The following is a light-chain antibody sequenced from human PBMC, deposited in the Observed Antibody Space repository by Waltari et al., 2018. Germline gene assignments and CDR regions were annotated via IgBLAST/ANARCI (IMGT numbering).Light chain of an antibody. J-gene: IGLJ3*02. V-gene: IGLV4-69*01. CDR2: LNSDGSH. CDR3: QTWGTGINWV. Sequence: QLVLTQSPSASASLGASVKLTCTLSSGHSSYAIAWHQQQPEKGPRYLMKLNSDGSHSKGDGIPDRFSGSSSGAERCLTISSLQSEDEADYYCQTWGTGINWVFGGGTKLTVL. CDR1: SGHSSYA.